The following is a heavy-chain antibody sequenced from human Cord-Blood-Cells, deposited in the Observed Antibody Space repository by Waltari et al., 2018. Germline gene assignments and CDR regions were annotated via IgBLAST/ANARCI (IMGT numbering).Heavy chain of an antibody. D-gene: IGHD3-3*01. Sequence: QVQLQESGPGLVKPSETLSLTCTVSGGSISSYYWSWIRQPAGKGLEWIGRIYTSGSTNYNPTLKSRVTMSVDTSKTQFSLKLSSVPAADTAVYYCAREMHYDFWSGYYFAFDIWGQGTMVTVSS. V-gene: IGHV4-4*07. CDR1: GGSISSYY. J-gene: IGHJ3*02. CDR3: AREMHYDFWSGYYFAFDI. CDR2: IYTSGST.